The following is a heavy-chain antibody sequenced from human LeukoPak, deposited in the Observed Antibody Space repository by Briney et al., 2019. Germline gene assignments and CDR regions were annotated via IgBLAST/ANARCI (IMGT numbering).Heavy chain of an antibody. CDR2: IIPIFGTA. CDR3: ARDRGGYYFDY. J-gene: IGHJ4*02. CDR1: GGTFSSYA. Sequence: ASVTVSCKASGGTFSSYAISWVRQAPGQGLEWRGGIIPIFGTANYAQKFQGRVTITAYESTSTAYMELSSLRSEDTAMYYCARDRGGYYFDYWGQGTLVTVSS. V-gene: IGHV1-69*13.